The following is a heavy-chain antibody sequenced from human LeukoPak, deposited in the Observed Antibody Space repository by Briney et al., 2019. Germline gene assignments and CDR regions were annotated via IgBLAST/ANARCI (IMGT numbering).Heavy chain of an antibody. CDR1: GGSISSSSYY. J-gene: IGHJ6*03. Sequence: SETLSLTCTVSGGSISSSSYYWGWIRQPPGKELEWIGSIYYSGSTYYNPSLKSRVTISVDTSKNQFSLKLSSVTAADTAVYYCARQGIDGYNYYYYYYYMDVWGKGTTVTVSS. CDR3: ARQGIDGYNYYYYYYYMDV. V-gene: IGHV4-39*07. CDR2: IYYSGST. D-gene: IGHD5-24*01.